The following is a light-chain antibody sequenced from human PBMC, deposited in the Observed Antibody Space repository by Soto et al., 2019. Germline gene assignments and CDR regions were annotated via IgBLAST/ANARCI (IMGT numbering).Light chain of an antibody. CDR1: QSISGT. CDR2: GAP. CDR3: QQYNNWPWT. V-gene: IGKV3-15*01. Sequence: EIEMTHSPATLSVSPWGIATLSCRASQSISGTLAWYQQKPGQAPRLLIHGAPTRAPGFPARFSGSGSGTDFTLTISSLQSEDFAVYYCQQYNNWPWTFGQGTKVDIK. J-gene: IGKJ1*01.